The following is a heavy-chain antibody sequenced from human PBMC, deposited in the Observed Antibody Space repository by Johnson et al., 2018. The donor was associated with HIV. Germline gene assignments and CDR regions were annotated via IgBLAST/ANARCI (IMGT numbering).Heavy chain of an antibody. V-gene: IGHV3-30*03. Sequence: QVQLVESGGGLVKPGGSLRLSCAASGFTFSDYYMSWIRQAPGKGLEWVAVISYDGSNKYYADSVKGRFTISRDNSKNTRYLQMNSLRVEDTALYLCARGRVSMKVVDLRGGGFDFWGQGTKVTVSS. D-gene: IGHD3-22*01. CDR1: GFTFSDYY. CDR2: ISYDGSNK. J-gene: IGHJ3*01. CDR3: ARGRVSMKVVDLRGGGFDF.